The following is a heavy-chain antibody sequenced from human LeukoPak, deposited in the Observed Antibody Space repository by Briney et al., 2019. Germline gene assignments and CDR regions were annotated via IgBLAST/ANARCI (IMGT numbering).Heavy chain of an antibody. D-gene: IGHD3-9*01. J-gene: IGHJ5*02. Sequence: PGGSLRLSCAASGFTFSSYSMDWVRQAPGKGLEWVSSIGSDATYIYYADSVKGRFTISRDNAKNSLYLQMNSLRAEDTAVYYCALNRVGYILTGYYTAWGQGTLVTVSS. CDR1: GFTFSSYS. CDR3: ALNRVGYILTGYYTA. V-gene: IGHV3-21*01. CDR2: IGSDATYI.